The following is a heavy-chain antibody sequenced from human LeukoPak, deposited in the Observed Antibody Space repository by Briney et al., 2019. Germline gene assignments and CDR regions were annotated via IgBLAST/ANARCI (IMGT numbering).Heavy chain of an antibody. J-gene: IGHJ5*02. CDR2: ISAYNGNT. V-gene: IGHV1-18*01. CDR3: ARSSTTGTTTGP. CDR1: GYTFTSYG. Sequence: ASVKVSCKASGYTFTSYGISWVRQAPGQGLEWMGWISAYNGNTNYAQKFQGRVTMTRDTSTSTVYMELSSLRSEDTAVYYCARSSTTGTTTGPWGQGTLVTVSS. D-gene: IGHD1-1*01.